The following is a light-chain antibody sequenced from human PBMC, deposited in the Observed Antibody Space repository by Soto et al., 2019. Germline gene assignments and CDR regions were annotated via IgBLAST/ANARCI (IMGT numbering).Light chain of an antibody. V-gene: IGKV1-33*01. CDR2: DAS. J-gene: IGKJ4*01. CDR1: QDIDNF. CDR3: QHYDNLPLT. Sequence: DIQMTQSPSSLSASVGDRVTITCQASQDIDNFLNWYQQKPGKAPKVLIYDASNVETGVPSRFSGSGSGTDFTLTISSLQTEDVATYYCQHYDNLPLTFGGGTKVEIK.